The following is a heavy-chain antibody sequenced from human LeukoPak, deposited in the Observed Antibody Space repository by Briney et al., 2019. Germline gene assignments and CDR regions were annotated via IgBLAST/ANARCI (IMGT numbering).Heavy chain of an antibody. Sequence: SETLSLTCAVSGYSISSGYYWGWIRQPPGKGLEWIGSIYHSGSTYYNPSLKSRVTISVDTSKNQFSLKLSSVTAADTAVYYCARGIAAAGSGYWGQGTLATVSS. CDR2: IYHSGST. CDR3: ARGIAAAGSGY. CDR1: GYSISSGYY. D-gene: IGHD6-13*01. V-gene: IGHV4-38-2*01. J-gene: IGHJ4*02.